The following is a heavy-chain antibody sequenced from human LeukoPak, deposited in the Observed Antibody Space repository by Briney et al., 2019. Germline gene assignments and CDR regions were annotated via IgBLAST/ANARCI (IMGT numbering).Heavy chain of an antibody. CDR3: ARVVPYYYGSGSYYKKHYYFDY. D-gene: IGHD3-10*01. V-gene: IGHV4-34*01. Sequence: PSETLSLTCTVSGGSISSYYWSWIRQPPGKGLEWIGEINHSGSTNYNPSLKSRVTISVDTSKNQFSLKLSSVTAADTAVYYCARVVPYYYGSGSYYKKHYYFDYWGQGTLVTVSS. CDR1: GGSISSYY. CDR2: INHSGST. J-gene: IGHJ4*02.